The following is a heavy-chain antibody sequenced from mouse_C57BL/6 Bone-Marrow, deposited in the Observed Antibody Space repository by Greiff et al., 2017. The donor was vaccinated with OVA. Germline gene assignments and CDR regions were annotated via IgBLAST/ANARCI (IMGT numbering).Heavy chain of an antibody. D-gene: IGHD4-1*02. Sequence: EVQLQESGPELVKPGASVKISCKASGYSFTDYNMNWVQQSNGKSLEWIGVLNPNYGPTSSTQKFKGKATLTVDQSSSTAYMQRNSLTSEDSAVYYCASNWDRTGFEYWGQGTLVTGSA. V-gene: IGHV1-39*01. CDR3: ASNWDRTGFEY. CDR2: LNPNYGPT. J-gene: IGHJ3*01. CDR1: GYSFTDYN.